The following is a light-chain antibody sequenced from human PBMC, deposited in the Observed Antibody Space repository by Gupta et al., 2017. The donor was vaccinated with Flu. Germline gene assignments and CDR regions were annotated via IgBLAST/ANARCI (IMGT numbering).Light chain of an antibody. Sequence: AIQLTQSPSSLSASVGDRVTITCRASQGISSTLAWYQQKPGKAPKLLIYDASSLESGVPSRFSSSGSRTDFTLTISRLQPEDFATDYCQQFNNYQITFGGGTKVEIK. J-gene: IGKJ4*01. CDR1: QGISST. CDR2: DAS. V-gene: IGKV1D-13*01. CDR3: QQFNNYQIT.